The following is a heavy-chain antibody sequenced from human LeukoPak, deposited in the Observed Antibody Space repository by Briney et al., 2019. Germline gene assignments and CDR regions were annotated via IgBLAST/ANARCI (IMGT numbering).Heavy chain of an antibody. Sequence: PGWSLRLSCAASGFTVSSNYMSWVRQAPGKGLEWVSVTYSGGSTYYADSVKGRFTISRDNSKNTLYLQMNSLRAEDTAVYYCARVSSGYDWTFDYWGQGTLVTVSS. CDR3: ARVSSGYDWTFDY. J-gene: IGHJ4*02. V-gene: IGHV3-53*01. CDR2: TYSGGST. CDR1: GFTVSSNY. D-gene: IGHD5-12*01.